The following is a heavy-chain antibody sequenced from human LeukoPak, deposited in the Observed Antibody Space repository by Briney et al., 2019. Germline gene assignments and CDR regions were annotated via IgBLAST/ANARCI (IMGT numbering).Heavy chain of an antibody. CDR2: ISSSGSTI. Sequence: PGGSLRLSCAASGFTFSDYYMSWIRQAPGKGLEWVSYISSSGSTIYYADSVKGRSTISRDNAKNSLYLQMNSLRAEDTAVYYCAREDRYYDFWSGYFRRGWFDPWGQGTLVTVSS. D-gene: IGHD3-3*01. V-gene: IGHV3-11*01. J-gene: IGHJ5*02. CDR3: AREDRYYDFWSGYFRRGWFDP. CDR1: GFTFSDYY.